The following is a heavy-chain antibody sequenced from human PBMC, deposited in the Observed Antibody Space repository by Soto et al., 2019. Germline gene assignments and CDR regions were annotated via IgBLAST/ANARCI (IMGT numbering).Heavy chain of an antibody. CDR3: ARGSGSYLVPFDY. D-gene: IGHD3-10*01. V-gene: IGHV4-59*01. J-gene: IGHJ4*02. CDR2: IYYSGST. Sequence: QVQLQESGPGLVKPSETLSLTCTVSGGSISSYYWSWIRQPPGKGLEWIGYIYYSGSTNYNPSLKSRVTISVDTSKNQFSLKLSSVTAADTAVYYCARGSGSYLVPFDYWGQGTLVTVSS. CDR1: GGSISSYY.